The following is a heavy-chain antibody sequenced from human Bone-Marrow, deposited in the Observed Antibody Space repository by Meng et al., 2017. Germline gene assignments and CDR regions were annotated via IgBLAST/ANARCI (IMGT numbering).Heavy chain of an antibody. CDR3: ARRIGTYYYDRSGDH. CDR2: ITSGGTTM. CDR1: GFTFSSYE. J-gene: IGHJ4*02. D-gene: IGHD3-22*01. Sequence: GGSLRLSCAASGFTFSSYEMNWVRQAPGKGLEWVSYITSGGTTMEYADSVKGRFSISRDNAKNSLYLQMNSLRAEDTAAYYCARRIGTYYYDRSGDHWGQGTLVTVSS. V-gene: IGHV3-48*03.